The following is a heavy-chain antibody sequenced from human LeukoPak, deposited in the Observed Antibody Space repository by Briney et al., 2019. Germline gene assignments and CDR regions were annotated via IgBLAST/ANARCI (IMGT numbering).Heavy chain of an antibody. Sequence: ASVKVSCKVSGYTLTELSMHWVRQAPGKGLEWMGGFDPEDGETIYAQKFQGRVTMTEDTSTDTAYMELSSLRSEDTAVYYCATGIAAAGKRPQWYFDLWGRGTLVTVSS. D-gene: IGHD6-13*01. CDR1: GYTLTELS. V-gene: IGHV1-24*01. CDR3: ATGIAAAGKRPQWYFDL. J-gene: IGHJ2*01. CDR2: FDPEDGET.